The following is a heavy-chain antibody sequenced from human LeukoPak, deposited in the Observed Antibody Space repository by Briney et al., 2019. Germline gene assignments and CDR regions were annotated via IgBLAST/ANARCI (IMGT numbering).Heavy chain of an antibody. D-gene: IGHD6-13*01. V-gene: IGHV3-23*01. Sequence: GGSLRLSCAASGGTFSSYGMSWVRQAPGKGLEWVSAISGSGGSTYYADSVKGRFTIFRDNSKNTLYLQMNSLRAEDTAVYYCAKDLTRVAYSSSWYTYWGQGTLVTVSS. CDR3: AKDLTRVAYSSSWYTY. J-gene: IGHJ4*02. CDR1: GGTFSSYG. CDR2: ISGSGGST.